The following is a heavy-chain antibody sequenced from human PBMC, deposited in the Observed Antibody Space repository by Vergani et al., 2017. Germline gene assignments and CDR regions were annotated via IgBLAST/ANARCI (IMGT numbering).Heavy chain of an antibody. Sequence: QVQLVQSGAEVKKPGSSVKVSCKASGATFSSYAISWVRQAPGQGLEWMGRIIPILGIANYAQKFQGRVTITADKSTSTAYMELSSLRSEDTAVYYCASSYDSSGYYYDYWGQGTLVTVSS. J-gene: IGHJ4*02. V-gene: IGHV1-69*04. CDR3: ASSYDSSGYYYDY. D-gene: IGHD3-22*01. CDR1: GATFSSYA. CDR2: IIPILGIA.